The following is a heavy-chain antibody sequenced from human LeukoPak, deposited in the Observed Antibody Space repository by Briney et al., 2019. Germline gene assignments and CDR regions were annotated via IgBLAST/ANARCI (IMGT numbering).Heavy chain of an antibody. J-gene: IGHJ3*02. D-gene: IGHD6-19*01. Sequence: GGSLRLSCAASGFTFSTYGMSWVRQAPGKGLEWVSGISGSGGASYYADSVKGRFTISRDDSHNTLYLQMNSLRAEDTAVYYCAREQRQWLASTHDAFDIWGQGTMVTVSS. V-gene: IGHV3-23*01. CDR2: ISGSGGAS. CDR1: GFTFSTYG. CDR3: AREQRQWLASTHDAFDI.